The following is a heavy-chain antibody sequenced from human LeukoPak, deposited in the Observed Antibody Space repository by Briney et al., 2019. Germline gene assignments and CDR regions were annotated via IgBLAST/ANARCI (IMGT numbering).Heavy chain of an antibody. J-gene: IGHJ4*02. CDR1: GFTFSSYW. V-gene: IGHV3-7*01. Sequence: GGSLRLSCAASGFTFSSYWMSWVRQAPGKGLEWVANIKQDGSEKYYVDSVKGRFTISRDNAKNSLFLQMNSLRAEDTAVYYCAREGDGYNSPIDYWGQGTLVTVSS. CDR3: AREGDGYNSPIDY. D-gene: IGHD5-24*01. CDR2: IKQDGSEK.